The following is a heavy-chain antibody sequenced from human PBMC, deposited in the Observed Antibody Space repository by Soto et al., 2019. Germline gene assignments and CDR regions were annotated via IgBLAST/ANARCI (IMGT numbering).Heavy chain of an antibody. CDR1: GGSFSGYY. CDR3: AREWEGLAAAGTRWGLNWFDP. J-gene: IGHJ5*02. D-gene: IGHD6-13*01. Sequence: SETLSLTCAVYGGSFSGYYWTWIRQPPGKGLEWIGEINHRRSTSYNPSLKRRVTMSIDTSKNQFSLHLSSVTAAETAVYYCAREWEGLAAAGTRWGLNWFDPWGQGTLVTVSS. CDR2: INHRRST. V-gene: IGHV4-34*01.